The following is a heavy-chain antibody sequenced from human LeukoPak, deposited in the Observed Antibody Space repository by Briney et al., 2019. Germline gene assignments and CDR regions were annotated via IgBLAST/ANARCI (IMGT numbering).Heavy chain of an antibody. D-gene: IGHD4-17*01. Sequence: GGSLRLSCAASGFTFSSYGMHWVRQAPGKGLEWVAVISYDGSKKYYADSVKGRFTISRDNSKNTLYLQMNSLRAEDTAVYYCAKGNEDYGDYGIQHWGQGTLVTVSS. J-gene: IGHJ1*01. CDR3: AKGNEDYGDYGIQH. CDR1: GFTFSSYG. CDR2: ISYDGSKK. V-gene: IGHV3-30*18.